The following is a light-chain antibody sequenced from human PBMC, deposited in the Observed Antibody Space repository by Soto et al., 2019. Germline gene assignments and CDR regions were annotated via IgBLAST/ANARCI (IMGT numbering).Light chain of an antibody. CDR1: DSNIGRYF. CDR2: DND. J-gene: IGLJ1*01. V-gene: IGLV1-51*01. Sequence: QSVLTQPPSVSAAPGQKVTISCSGSDSNIGRYFVSWYQQFPGTAPKLLIYDNDKRPSGIPDRSSGSKSGASATLGITGLQTGDEADYYCGTWDSSLSAGVFGSGTKVTVL. CDR3: GTWDSSLSAGV.